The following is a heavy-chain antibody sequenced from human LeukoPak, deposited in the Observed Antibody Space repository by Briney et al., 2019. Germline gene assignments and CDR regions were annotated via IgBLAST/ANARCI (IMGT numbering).Heavy chain of an antibody. CDR3: ARVHRTGWVVDAFDI. J-gene: IGHJ3*02. D-gene: IGHD3/OR15-3a*01. Sequence: GGSLRLSCAASGFIFSTYAMHWVRQAPGTGLEWVADISYDGSNSYYADSVKGRFTISRDNSKNTLYLQMNSLRPEDTAVYYCARVHRTGWVVDAFDIWGQRTMVTVSA. CDR2: ISYDGSNS. CDR1: GFIFSTYA. V-gene: IGHV3-30-3*01.